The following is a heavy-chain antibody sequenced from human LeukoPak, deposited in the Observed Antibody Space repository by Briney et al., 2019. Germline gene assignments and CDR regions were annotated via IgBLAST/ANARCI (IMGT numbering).Heavy chain of an antibody. Sequence: GASVKVSCKASGYTFTGYYMHWVRQAPGQGLEWMGWINPNSGGTNDAQKFQGRVTMTRDTSISTAYMELSRLRSDDTAVWYCARATPPPGFASDIWGQGTTVTVSS. CDR3: ARATPPPGFASDI. CDR1: GYTFTGYY. J-gene: IGHJ3*02. V-gene: IGHV1-2*02. CDR2: INPNSGGT.